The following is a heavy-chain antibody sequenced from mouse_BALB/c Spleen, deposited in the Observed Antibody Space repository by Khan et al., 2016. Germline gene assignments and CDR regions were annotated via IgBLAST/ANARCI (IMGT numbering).Heavy chain of an antibody. J-gene: IGHJ3*01. D-gene: IGHD3-1*01. CDR2: IDPENGDA. Sequence: VRLQQSGAELVRSGASVKLSCTASGFNIKDYYMNWVKQRPEQGLEWIGWIDPENGDAVYAPKFQDKATMTADTSSNTAYLQVNSLTSEDTAVYYCYPWAQLALPFAYWGQGTLVTVSA. V-gene: IGHV14-4*02. CDR1: GFNIKDYY. CDR3: YPWAQLALPFAY.